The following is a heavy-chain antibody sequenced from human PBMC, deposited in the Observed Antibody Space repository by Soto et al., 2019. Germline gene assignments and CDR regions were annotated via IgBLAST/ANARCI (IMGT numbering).Heavy chain of an antibody. CDR3: VKDRLASTRGRFDF. J-gene: IGHJ4*02. D-gene: IGHD2-2*01. CDR2: IGWRSFAL. Sequence: DVQLVESGGGLVQAGRSLRLSCAASGFTFSDYAMHWVRQVPGKGLEWVAGIGWRSFALGYADSVKGRFTISRDNAKKSLYLQMNSLRAEDSALYFCVKDRLASTRGRFDFWGQGTLVTVSS. CDR1: GFTFSDYA. V-gene: IGHV3-9*01.